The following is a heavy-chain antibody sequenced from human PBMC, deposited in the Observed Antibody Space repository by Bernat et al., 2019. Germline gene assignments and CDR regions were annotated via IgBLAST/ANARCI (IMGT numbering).Heavy chain of an antibody. CDR1: GFTFNDYA. CDR3: YYDSGSAARVRFSEYPFDY. Sequence: EVQLVESGGGVVQPGGSLRLSCAASGFTFNDYAMHWVRQAPGKGLEWVSSISSSGGCIYYADSVKGRFTISRDNSKNTLYLQMNSLRTEDTALYYYYYDSGSAARVRFSEYPFDYWGQGTLVTVSS. CDR2: ISSSGGCI. D-gene: IGHD3-22*01. J-gene: IGHJ4*02. V-gene: IGHV3-43*02.